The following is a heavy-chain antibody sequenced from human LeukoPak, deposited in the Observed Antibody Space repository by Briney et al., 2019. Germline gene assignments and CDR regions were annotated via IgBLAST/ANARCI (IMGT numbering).Heavy chain of an antibody. CDR1: GGSISSGGYY. Sequence: SQTLSLTCTVSGGSISSGGYYWSWIRQPPGKGLEWIGEINHSGSTNYNPSLESRVTISVDTSKNQFSLKLSSVTAADTAVYYCARGSATVTADDYWGQGTLVTVSS. CDR2: INHSGST. J-gene: IGHJ4*02. D-gene: IGHD4-17*01. V-gene: IGHV4-30-2*01. CDR3: ARGSATVTADDY.